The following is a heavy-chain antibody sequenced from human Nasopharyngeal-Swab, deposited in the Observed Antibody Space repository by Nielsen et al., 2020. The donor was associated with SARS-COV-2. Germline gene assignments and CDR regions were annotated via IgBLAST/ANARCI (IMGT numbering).Heavy chain of an antibody. V-gene: IGHV3-33*01. J-gene: IGHJ4*02. CDR1: GFTFSSYG. CDR2: IWYDGSNK. D-gene: IGHD6-13*01. Sequence: GGSLRLSYAASGFTFSSYGMHWVRQAPGKGLEWVAVIWYDGSNKYYADSVKGRFTISRDNSKNTLYLQMNSLRAEDTAVYYCARLESSSWYWSYWGQGTLVTVSS. CDR3: ARLESSSWYWSY.